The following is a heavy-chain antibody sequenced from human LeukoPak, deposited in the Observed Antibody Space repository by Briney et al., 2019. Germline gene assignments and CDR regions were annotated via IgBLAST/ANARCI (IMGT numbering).Heavy chain of an antibody. V-gene: IGHV3-48*02. CDR2: ISGSSSTI. J-gene: IGHJ2*01. CDR3: ARVRGNGWYFDL. CDR1: GFTFSSYS. D-gene: IGHD4-23*01. Sequence: AGGSLRLSCAASGFTFSSYSMNWVRQAPGKGLEWVSYISGSSSTIYYADSVKGRFTISRDNAKNSLYLQINSLRDEDTAVYYCARVRGNGWYFDLWGRGTLVTVSS.